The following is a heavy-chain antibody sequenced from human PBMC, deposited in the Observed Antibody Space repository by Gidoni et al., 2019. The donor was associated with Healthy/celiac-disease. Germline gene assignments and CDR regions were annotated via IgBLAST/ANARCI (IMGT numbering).Heavy chain of an antibody. Sequence: QVQLVESGGGVVQPGRSLRLSCAASGFTFSSYAMHWVRQAPGKGLEWVAVISYDGSNKYYADSVKGRFTISRDNSKNTLYLQMNSLRAEDTAVYYCAREEMVYAAIPTFFDYWGQGTLVTVSS. CDR2: ISYDGSNK. V-gene: IGHV3-30-3*01. CDR3: AREEMVYAAIPTFFDY. J-gene: IGHJ4*02. D-gene: IGHD2-8*01. CDR1: GFTFSSYA.